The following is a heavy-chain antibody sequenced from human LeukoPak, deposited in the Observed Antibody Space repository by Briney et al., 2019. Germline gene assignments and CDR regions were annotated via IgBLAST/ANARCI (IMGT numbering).Heavy chain of an antibody. J-gene: IGHJ4*02. D-gene: IGHD3-16*01. Sequence: PGGSVRLSCAASGFTFSSYAMSWVRQAPGKGLEWVSAISGSGGSTYYADSVKGRFTISRDNSKNTLYLQMNSLRAEDTAVYYCAKASTRRYLGEFDYWGQGTLVTVSS. V-gene: IGHV3-23*01. CDR1: GFTFSSYA. CDR2: ISGSGGST. CDR3: AKASTRRYLGEFDY.